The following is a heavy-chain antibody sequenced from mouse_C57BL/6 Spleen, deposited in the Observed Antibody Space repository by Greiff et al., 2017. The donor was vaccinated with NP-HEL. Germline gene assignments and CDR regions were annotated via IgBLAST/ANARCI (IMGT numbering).Heavy chain of an antibody. Sequence: EVKLVESGGDLVKPGGSLKLSCAASGFTFSSYGMSWVRQTPDKRLEWVATISSGGSYTYYPDSVKGRFTISRDNAKNTLYLQMSSLKSEDTAMYYCARQGDDYWYFDVWGTGTTVTVSS. V-gene: IGHV5-6*01. CDR3: ARQGDDYWYFDV. CDR1: GFTFSSYG. J-gene: IGHJ1*03. CDR2: ISSGGSYT.